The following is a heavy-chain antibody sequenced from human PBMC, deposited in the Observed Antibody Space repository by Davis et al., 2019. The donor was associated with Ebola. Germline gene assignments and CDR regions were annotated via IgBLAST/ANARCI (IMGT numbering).Heavy chain of an antibody. Sequence: ASSKVSCKASGYTFTSYYMHSVRQAPGQGLECLGIINPSGGSTSYAQKFQGRVTMTRDTSTSTVYMELSSLRSEDTAVYYCARELVPTAIPPYYYYGMDVWGKGTTVTVSS. V-gene: IGHV1-46*01. CDR2: INPSGGST. J-gene: IGHJ6*04. CDR3: ARELVPTAIPPYYYYGMDV. D-gene: IGHD2-2*02. CDR1: GYTFTSYY.